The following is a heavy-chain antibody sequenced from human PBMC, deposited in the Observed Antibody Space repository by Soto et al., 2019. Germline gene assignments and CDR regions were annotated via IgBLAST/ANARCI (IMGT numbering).Heavy chain of an antibody. D-gene: IGHD3-16*01. CDR2: IYYSGST. CDR1: GGFISSYY. Sequence: SETLSLTCTVSGGFISSYYWSWIRQPPGKGLEWIGYIYYSGSTYYNPSLKSRVSISVDTSKNQFSLKLSSVTAADTAVYYCASHDYAHYGMDVWGQGTTVTVSS. CDR3: ASHDYAHYGMDV. J-gene: IGHJ6*02. V-gene: IGHV4-30-4*01.